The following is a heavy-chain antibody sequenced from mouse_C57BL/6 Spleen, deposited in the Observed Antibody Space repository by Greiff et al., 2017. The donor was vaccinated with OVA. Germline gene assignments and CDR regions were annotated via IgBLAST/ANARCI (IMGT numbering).Heavy chain of an antibody. CDR2: INPNYGTT. CDR3: ARTPTAQAYYYAMDY. V-gene: IGHV1-39*01. D-gene: IGHD3-2*02. Sequence: EVKLQESGPELVKPGASVKISCKASGYSFTDYNMNWVKQSNGKSLEWIGVINPNYGTTSYNQKFKGKATLTVDQSSSTAYMQLNSLTSEDSAVYYCARTPTAQAYYYAMDYWGQGTSVTVSS. CDR1: GYSFTDYN. J-gene: IGHJ4*01.